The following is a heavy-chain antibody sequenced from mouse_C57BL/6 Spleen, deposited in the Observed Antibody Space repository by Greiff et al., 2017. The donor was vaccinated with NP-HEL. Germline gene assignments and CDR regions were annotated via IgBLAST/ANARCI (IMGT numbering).Heavy chain of an antibody. Sequence: QVQLQQPGAELVMPGASVKLSCKASGYTFTSYWMHWVKQRHGQGLEWIGEIDPSDSYTTYNQKFKGKSTLTVDKSSSTAYMQLSSLTSEDSAVYYCARGRDGFFAYWGQGTLVTVSA. CDR3: ARGRDGFFAY. J-gene: IGHJ3*01. CDR2: IDPSDSYT. D-gene: IGHD2-3*01. CDR1: GYTFTSYW. V-gene: IGHV1-69*01.